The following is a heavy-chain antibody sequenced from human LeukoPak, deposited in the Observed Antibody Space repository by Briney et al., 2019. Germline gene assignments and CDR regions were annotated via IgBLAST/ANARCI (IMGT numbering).Heavy chain of an antibody. J-gene: IGHJ4*02. CDR2: IYHSGST. CDR3: ARSTTGDYAEFDY. Sequence: SQTLSLTCTVSGGSISSGGYSWSWIQQPPGKGLEWIGYIYHSGSTYYNPSLKSRVTISVDRSKNQFSLKLSSVTAADTAVYYCARSTTGDYAEFDYWAREPWSPSPQ. V-gene: IGHV4-30-2*01. D-gene: IGHD4-17*01. CDR1: GGSISSGGYS.